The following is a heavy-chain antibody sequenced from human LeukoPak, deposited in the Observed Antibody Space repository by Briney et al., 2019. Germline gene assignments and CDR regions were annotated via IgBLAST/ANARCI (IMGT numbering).Heavy chain of an antibody. D-gene: IGHD3-10*01. CDR2: SYYSGTT. CDR1: GGSISSSSYY. V-gene: IGHV4-39*01. Sequence: SETLSLTCTVSGGSISSSSYYWGWIRQPPGKGLEWIGSSYYSGTTYYNPSLRSRVTISVDTSKNQFSLKLSSVTATDTAVYYCAGVGESTLYYFDYWGQGTLVTVSS. J-gene: IGHJ4*02. CDR3: AGVGESTLYYFDY.